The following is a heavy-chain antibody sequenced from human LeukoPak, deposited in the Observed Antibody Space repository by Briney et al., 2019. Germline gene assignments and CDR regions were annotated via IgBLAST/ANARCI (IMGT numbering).Heavy chain of an antibody. CDR3: AREALVTSIYYYYYGMDV. CDR2: IKQDGSEK. J-gene: IGHJ6*02. Sequence: GGSLRLSCAASGFTFSSYWMSWVRQAPGKGREWVANIKQDGSEKYYVDSVKGRFTISRDNAKNSLYLQMNSLRAEDTAVYYCAREALVTSIYYYYYGMDVWGQGTTVTVSS. CDR1: GFTFSSYW. D-gene: IGHD3-9*01. V-gene: IGHV3-7*01.